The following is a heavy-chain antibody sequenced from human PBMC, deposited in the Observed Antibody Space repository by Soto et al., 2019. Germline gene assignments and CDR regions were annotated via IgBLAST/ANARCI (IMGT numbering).Heavy chain of an antibody. CDR1: GFTFSSYA. J-gene: IGHJ6*02. CDR3: AKDLVVLVTPDAAMDV. D-gene: IGHD3-22*01. Sequence: QVQLVESGGGVVQPGRSLRLSCAASGFTFSSYAMHWVRQAPGKGLEWVTAISYDGGNKYYPDSLKGRFTISRDNSKTTLSLQMNSLRAEDTAVYYCAKDLVVLVTPDAAMDVWGQGTTVPVSS. CDR2: ISYDGGNK. V-gene: IGHV3-30*18.